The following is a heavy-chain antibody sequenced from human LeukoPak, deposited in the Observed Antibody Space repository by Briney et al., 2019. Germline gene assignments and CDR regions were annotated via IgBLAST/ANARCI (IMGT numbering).Heavy chain of an antibody. CDR1: GFTFRSHA. CDR2: IKQDGSEK. V-gene: IGHV3-7*03. Sequence: GGSLRLSCVGSGFTFRSHAMSWVRQAPGKGLEWVANIKQDGSEKYYVDSVKGRFTISRDNAKNSLYLQMNSLRAEDTAVYYCARERSIAAPRGYHYGMDVWGQGTTVTVSS. D-gene: IGHD6-6*01. CDR3: ARERSIAAPRGYHYGMDV. J-gene: IGHJ6*02.